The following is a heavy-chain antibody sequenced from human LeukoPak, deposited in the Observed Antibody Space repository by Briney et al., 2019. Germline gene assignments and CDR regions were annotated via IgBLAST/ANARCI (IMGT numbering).Heavy chain of an antibody. J-gene: IGHJ3*02. CDR3: AREPTAAGDDAFDI. V-gene: IGHV3-66*01. CDR2: IYSGGST. D-gene: IGHD6-13*01. Sequence: PGGSLRLSCAASGFTVSSNYMSWVRQAPGKGLEWVSVIYSGGSTYYADSVKGRFTISRDNSKNTLYLQMNSLRAEDTAVYYCAREPTAAGDDAFDIWGQGTMVTVSS. CDR1: GFTVSSNY.